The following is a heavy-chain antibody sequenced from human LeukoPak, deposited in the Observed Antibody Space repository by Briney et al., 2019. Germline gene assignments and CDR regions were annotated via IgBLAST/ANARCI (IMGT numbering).Heavy chain of an antibody. CDR2: IYTSGST. CDR3: ARDFRSSDAFDV. J-gene: IGHJ3*01. V-gene: IGHV4-61*02. CDR1: GVSISSGSYS. Sequence: SQTLSLTCTVSGVSISSGSYSWSWIRQPAGKGLEWIGRIYTSGSTNYNPSLKSRVTISIDTSNNQVSLKLRSVTVADTAVFYCARDFRSSDAFDVLGQGTMVTVSS. D-gene: IGHD3-10*01.